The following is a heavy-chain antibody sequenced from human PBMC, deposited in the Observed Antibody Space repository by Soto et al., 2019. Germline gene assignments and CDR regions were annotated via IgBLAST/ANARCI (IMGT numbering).Heavy chain of an antibody. CDR2: IYYSGST. D-gene: IGHD3-10*01. Sequence: SETLSLTCTVSGGSISSYYWTWIRQPPGKGLEWIGYIYYSGSTNYNPSLKSRVTISVDTSKNQFSPKLSPVTAADTAVYYCARDDPSGGGIDYWGQGTLVTVSS. J-gene: IGHJ4*02. V-gene: IGHV4-59*01. CDR1: GGSISSYY. CDR3: ARDDPSGGGIDY.